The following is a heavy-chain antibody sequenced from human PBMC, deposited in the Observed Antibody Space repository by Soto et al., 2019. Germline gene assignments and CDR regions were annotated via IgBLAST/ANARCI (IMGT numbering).Heavy chain of an antibody. CDR3: ARDVNCSGGSCNSHDAFDI. V-gene: IGHV4-31*03. J-gene: IGHJ3*02. CDR1: GGSISSGGYY. D-gene: IGHD2-15*01. Sequence: QVQLQESGPGLVKPSQTLSLTCTVSGGSISSGGYYWSWIRQHPGKGLEGIGYIYYSGSTYYNPSLKSRVTISVDTSKNQFSLKLSSVTAADTAVYYCARDVNCSGGSCNSHDAFDIWGQGTMVTVSS. CDR2: IYYSGST.